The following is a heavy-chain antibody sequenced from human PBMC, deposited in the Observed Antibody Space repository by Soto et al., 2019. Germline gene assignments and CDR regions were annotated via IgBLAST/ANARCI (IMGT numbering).Heavy chain of an antibody. CDR2: IYSGVNT. D-gene: IGHD3-22*01. V-gene: IGHV3-53*01. CDR1: GFTVSSNY. CDR3: ARDGSSGYHNY. J-gene: IGHJ4*01. Sequence: HPGGSLRLSCAASGFTVSSNYMSWVRQAPGKGLEWVSVIYSGVNTYYADSVKGRFTITRDNSKNTLYLQMNSLRAEDTAVYYCARDGSSGYHNYWGHGTLVTVSS.